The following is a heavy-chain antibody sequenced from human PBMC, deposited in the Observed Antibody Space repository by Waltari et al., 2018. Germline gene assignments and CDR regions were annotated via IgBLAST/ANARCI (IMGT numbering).Heavy chain of an antibody. V-gene: IGHV4-38-2*02. CDR3: ARDSTVYCSGGSCWNYYYYYMDV. D-gene: IGHD2-15*01. CDR2: IYHSGST. CDR1: GYSISSGYY. J-gene: IGHJ6*03. Sequence: QVQLQESGPGLVKPSETLSLTCAVSGYSISSGYYWGWIRQPPGKGLGWIGGIYHSGSTHYNPSPKGRVTISVDTSKNQFSLKLSSVTAADTAVYYCARDSTVYCSGGSCWNYYYYYMDVWGKGTTVTVSS.